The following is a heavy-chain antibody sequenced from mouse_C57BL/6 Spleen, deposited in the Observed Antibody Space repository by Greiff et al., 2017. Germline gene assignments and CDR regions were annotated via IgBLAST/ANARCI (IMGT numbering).Heavy chain of an antibody. CDR2: INPYNGDT. J-gene: IGHJ4*01. D-gene: IGHD2-3*01. CDR3: AKIYDGYYDAMDY. CDR1: GYSFTGYF. V-gene: IGHV1-20*01. Sequence: EVQLQQSGPELVKPGDSVKISCKASGYSFTGYFMNWVMQSHGKSLEWIGRINPYNGDTFYNQKFKGKATLTVDKSYSTAHMELRSLTSEDSAVYYCAKIYDGYYDAMDYWGQGTSVTVSS.